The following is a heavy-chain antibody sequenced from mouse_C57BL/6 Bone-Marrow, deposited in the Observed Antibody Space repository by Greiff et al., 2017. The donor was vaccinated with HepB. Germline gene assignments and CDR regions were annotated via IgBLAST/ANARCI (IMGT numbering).Heavy chain of an antibody. Sequence: VQVVESGAELARPGASVKMSCKASGYTFTSYTMHWVKQRPGQGLEWIGYINPSSGYTKYNQKFKDKATLTADKSSSTAYMQLSSLTSEDSAVYYCARNPIPGAMDYWGQGTSVTVSS. CDR3: ARNPIPGAMDY. CDR1: GYTFTSYT. CDR2: INPSSGYT. V-gene: IGHV1-4*01. D-gene: IGHD6-5*01. J-gene: IGHJ4*01.